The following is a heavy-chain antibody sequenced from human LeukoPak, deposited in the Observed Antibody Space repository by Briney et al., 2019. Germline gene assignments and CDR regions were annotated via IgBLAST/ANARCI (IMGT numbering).Heavy chain of an antibody. Sequence: ASVKVSCKASGYTFTSYDINWVRQATGQGLEWMGWMNTNSGNTGYAQKFQGRVTMTRNTSISTAYMELSSLRSEDTAVYYCARGAEQQLVRHAPPSYGMDVWGQGTTVTVSS. CDR1: GYTFTSYD. CDR3: ARGAEQQLVRHAPPSYGMDV. J-gene: IGHJ6*02. CDR2: MNTNSGNT. D-gene: IGHD6-13*01. V-gene: IGHV1-8*01.